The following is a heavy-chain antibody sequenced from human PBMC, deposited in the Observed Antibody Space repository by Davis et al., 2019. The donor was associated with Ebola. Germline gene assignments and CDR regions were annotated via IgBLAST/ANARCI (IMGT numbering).Heavy chain of an antibody. V-gene: IGHV3-72*01. CDR3: ARGIYGDYSPLDV. D-gene: IGHD4-17*01. CDR1: GFTFSDHY. J-gene: IGHJ6*02. CDR2: TRNKANSYTT. Sequence: GESLKISCAASGFTFSDHYMDWVRQAPGKGLEWVGRTRNKANSYTTEYAASVKGRFTISRDDSKNSLYLQMNSLRAEDTAVYYCARGIYGDYSPLDVWGQGTTVTVSS.